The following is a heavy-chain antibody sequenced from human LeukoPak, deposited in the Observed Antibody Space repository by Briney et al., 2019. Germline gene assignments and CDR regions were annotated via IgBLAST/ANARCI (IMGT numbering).Heavy chain of an antibody. Sequence: SETLSLTCTVSGDSIDSNNYYWSWIRQPPGKGLEWIGEINHSGSTNYNPSLKSRVTISVDTSKNQFSLKLSSVTAADTAVYYCAIHYYDFWSGYSNWFDPWGQGTLVTVSS. V-gene: IGHV4-39*07. D-gene: IGHD3-3*01. CDR2: INHSGST. CDR1: GDSIDSNNYY. J-gene: IGHJ5*02. CDR3: AIHYYDFWSGYSNWFDP.